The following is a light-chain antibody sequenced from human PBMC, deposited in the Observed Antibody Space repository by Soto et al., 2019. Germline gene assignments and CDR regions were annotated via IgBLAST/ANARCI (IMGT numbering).Light chain of an antibody. J-gene: IGLJ1*01. Sequence: QSALTQPPSASGSPGQPVTISCTGTSSDVGGYNYVSWYQHHPGKAPKLIIYEVYKRPSGVPDRFSGSKSGNTAALTVSGLQAEDEAYYYCNSYVGTNSYVFGTGTKFTVL. CDR1: SSDVGGYNY. V-gene: IGLV2-8*01. CDR2: EVY. CDR3: NSYVGTNSYV.